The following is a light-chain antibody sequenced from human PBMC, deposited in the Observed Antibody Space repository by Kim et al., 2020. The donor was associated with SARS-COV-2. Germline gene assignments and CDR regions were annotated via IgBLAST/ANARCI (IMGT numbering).Light chain of an antibody. Sequence: EIVMTQSPATLSVSPGERATLSCRASQSVSSKLAWYQQKPGQAPRLLIYAASTRATGIPARFSGSGSGTEFTLTISSLQSEDFAVYYCQQHNNWPPWTFGQGTKVDIK. CDR3: QQHNNWPPWT. J-gene: IGKJ1*01. CDR2: AAS. CDR1: QSVSSK. V-gene: IGKV3-15*01.